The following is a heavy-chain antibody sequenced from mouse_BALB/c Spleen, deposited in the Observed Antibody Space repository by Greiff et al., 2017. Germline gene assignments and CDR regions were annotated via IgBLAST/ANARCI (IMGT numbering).Heavy chain of an antibody. CDR2: ISSGGSYT. J-gene: IGHJ4*01. CDR1: GFTFSSYA. D-gene: IGHD1-1*01. V-gene: IGHV5-9-3*01. Sequence: EVQLVESGGGLVKPGGSLKLSCAASGFTFSSYAMSWVRQTPEKRLEWVATISSGGSYTYYPDSVKGRFTISRDNAKNTLYLQMSSLRSEDTAMYYCARVLITTVVATKDAMDYWGQGTSVTVSS. CDR3: ARVLITTVVATKDAMDY.